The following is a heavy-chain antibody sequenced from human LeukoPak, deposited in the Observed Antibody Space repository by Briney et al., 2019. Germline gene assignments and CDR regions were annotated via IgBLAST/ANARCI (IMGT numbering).Heavy chain of an antibody. Sequence: GGSLKLSCAASGFTFSRSAMHWVRQASGKGLEWVGRIRSKANSYATAYAASVKGRFTISRDDSKNTAYLQVNSLKTEDTAVYYCTRHFTYYYDSSGYGDYYFDYWGQGTLVTVSS. D-gene: IGHD3-22*01. V-gene: IGHV3-73*01. CDR2: IRSKANSYAT. J-gene: IGHJ4*02. CDR1: GFTFSRSA. CDR3: TRHFTYYYDSSGYGDYYFDY.